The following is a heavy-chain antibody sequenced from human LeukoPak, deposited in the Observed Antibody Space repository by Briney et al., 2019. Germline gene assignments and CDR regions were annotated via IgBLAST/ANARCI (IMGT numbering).Heavy chain of an antibody. CDR1: GFTFSNYG. D-gene: IGHD3-22*01. CDR3: AKTDGYFDQ. V-gene: IGHV3-23*01. CDR2: ISSSGETT. J-gene: IGHJ4*02. Sequence: PGGSLRLSCAASGFTFSNYGMTWLRQTPAKGLEWVSAISSSGETTYYSDSVKGRFTISRDNSKNTLFLQMNSLRVEDAAMYYCAKTDGYFDQWGQGTLVAVSS.